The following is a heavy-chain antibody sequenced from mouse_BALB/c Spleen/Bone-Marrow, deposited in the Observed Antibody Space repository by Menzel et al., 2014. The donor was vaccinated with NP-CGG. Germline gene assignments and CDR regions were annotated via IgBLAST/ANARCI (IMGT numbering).Heavy chain of an antibody. CDR1: GFNIKDTY. Sequence: EVQLQQSGAELVKPGASVKLSCTASGFNIKDTYMHWVKQRPEQGLEWIGRIDPANGNTKYDPKFQGKATITADTSSSTAYLQLSSLTSEDTAVYYCARRAARATGFAYWGQGTLVTVSA. CDR3: ARRAARATGFAY. V-gene: IGHV14-3*02. J-gene: IGHJ3*01. D-gene: IGHD3-1*01. CDR2: IDPANGNT.